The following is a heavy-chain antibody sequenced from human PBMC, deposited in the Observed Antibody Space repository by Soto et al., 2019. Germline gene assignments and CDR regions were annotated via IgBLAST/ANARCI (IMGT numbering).Heavy chain of an antibody. J-gene: IGHJ3*01. CDR2: ISYDGSNK. V-gene: IGHV3-30*18. CDR1: GFTFSSYG. Sequence: QVQLVESGGGVVQPGRSLRLSCAASGFTFSSYGMHWVRQAPGKGLEWVAVISYDGSNKYYADSVKGRFTISRDNSKNTHYLQMNNLRTEDTAVYYCAKGRMYSRMYYYDRPDAFDLWGQGTMVTVSS. CDR3: AKGRMYSRMYYYDRPDAFDL. D-gene: IGHD3-22*01.